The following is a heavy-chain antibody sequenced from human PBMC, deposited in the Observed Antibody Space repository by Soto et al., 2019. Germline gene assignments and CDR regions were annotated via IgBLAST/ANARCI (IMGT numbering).Heavy chain of an antibody. D-gene: IGHD2-2*01. CDR2: ISDTGSSH. CDR1: GFTFSSYG. CDR3: AKDRGGDCPDNSCYFGADY. Sequence: GGSLRLSCVGSGFTFSSYGMHWVRQAPGKGLECVAVISDTGSSHYYAASVEGRFTISGENSKNTLSLHMDRLRVEDTAVYYCAKDRGGDCPDNSCYFGADYWGQGTPVTVSS. J-gene: IGHJ4*02. V-gene: IGHV3-30*18.